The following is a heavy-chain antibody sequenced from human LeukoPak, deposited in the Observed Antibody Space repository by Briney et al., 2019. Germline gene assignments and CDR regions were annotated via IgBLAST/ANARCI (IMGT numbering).Heavy chain of an antibody. V-gene: IGHV3-7*05. CDR3: ARDRGYSCGY. CDR1: GFTFSSYW. Sequence: PGGSLRLSCAASGFTFSSYWMSWVRQAPGKGLEWVANIKQDESEIYYVASVRGRFSISRDNAKNSLFLQMNSLRAEDTAVYYCARDRGYSCGYWGQGTLVTVSS. J-gene: IGHJ4*02. D-gene: IGHD5-18*01. CDR2: IKQDESEI.